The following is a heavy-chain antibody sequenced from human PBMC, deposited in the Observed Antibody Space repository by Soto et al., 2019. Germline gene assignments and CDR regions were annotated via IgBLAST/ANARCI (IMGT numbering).Heavy chain of an antibody. J-gene: IGHJ4*02. CDR3: ARPPGYISDWYYFDL. V-gene: IGHV1-18*01. D-gene: IGHD3-9*01. CDR2: ISAYNGNT. CDR1: GYTFTSYG. Sequence: ASVKVSCKASGYTFTSYGISWVRRAPGQGLEWMGWISAYNGNTNYAQRLQGRVTMTTDTSTSTAYMELRSLRSEDTAVYYCARPPGYISDWYYFDLWGQGTQVTVSS.